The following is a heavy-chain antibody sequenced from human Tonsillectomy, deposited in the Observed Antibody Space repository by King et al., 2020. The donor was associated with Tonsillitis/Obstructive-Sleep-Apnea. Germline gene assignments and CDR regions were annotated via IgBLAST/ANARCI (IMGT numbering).Heavy chain of an antibody. J-gene: IGHJ1*01. V-gene: IGHV4-34*01. CDR2: INHSGST. Sequence: VQLQQWGAGLLKPSETLSLTCAVYGGSFSGCYWSWIRQPPGKGLEWIGQINHSGSTNYNPSLKSRVTISADTSKNQFSLKLSSVTAADTAVYYCAGEVVITTGEYFQHWGQGTLVTVSS. D-gene: IGHD3-22*01. CDR1: GGSFSGCY. CDR3: AGEVVITTGEYFQH.